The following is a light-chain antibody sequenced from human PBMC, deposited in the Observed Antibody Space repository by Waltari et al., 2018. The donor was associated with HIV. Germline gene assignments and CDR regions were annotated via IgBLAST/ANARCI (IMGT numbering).Light chain of an antibody. Sequence: QSALTQPPSASGSPGQSVTISCTGTSSDVGGYNSVSWYQQYPGKAPKLMIYEVTKRPSGVPDRFSGSKSGNTASLTVSGLQAEDEATYYCTSYAGSNNFVFGTGTTVTVL. CDR3: TSYAGSNNFV. J-gene: IGLJ1*01. V-gene: IGLV2-8*01. CDR2: EVT. CDR1: SSDVGGYNS.